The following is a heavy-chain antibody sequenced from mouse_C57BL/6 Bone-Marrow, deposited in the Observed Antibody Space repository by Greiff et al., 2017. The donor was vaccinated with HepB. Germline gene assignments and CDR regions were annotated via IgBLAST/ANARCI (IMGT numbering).Heavy chain of an antibody. J-gene: IGHJ3*01. Sequence: QVQLQQPGAELVKPGASVKLSCKASGYTFTSYWMQWVKQRPGKGLEWIGEIDPSDSYTNYNQKFKGKATLTVDTSSSTAYMQLSSLTSEDSAVYYCARLEYDYVDWFAYWGQGTLVTVSA. D-gene: IGHD2-4*01. V-gene: IGHV1-50*01. CDR2: IDPSDSYT. CDR3: ARLEYDYVDWFAY. CDR1: GYTFTSYW.